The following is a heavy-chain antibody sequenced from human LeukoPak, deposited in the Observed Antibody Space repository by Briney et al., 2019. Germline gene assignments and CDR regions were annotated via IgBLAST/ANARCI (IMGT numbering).Heavy chain of an antibody. Sequence: SVKVSCKASGGTLSSYAISWVRQAPGQGLEWMGGIIPIFGTANYAQKFQGRVTITADESTSTAYMELSSLRSEDTAVYYCARGHPWLLRFLEWSQNWFDTWGQGTLVTVSS. CDR1: GGTLSSYA. V-gene: IGHV1-69*13. J-gene: IGHJ5*02. CDR2: IIPIFGTA. D-gene: IGHD3-3*01. CDR3: ARGHPWLLRFLEWSQNWFDT.